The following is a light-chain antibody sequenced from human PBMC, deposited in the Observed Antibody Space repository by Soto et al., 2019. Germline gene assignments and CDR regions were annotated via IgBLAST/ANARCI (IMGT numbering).Light chain of an antibody. CDR1: SSDVGGYNY. J-gene: IGLJ1*01. Sequence: QSALTQPASVSGSPGQSITISCTGTSSDVGGYNYVSWYQQHPGKAPKLMIYDVSNRPSGVSNRFSGSKSGNTASLTISGVYAEDEADYYCSSYTSSSTLVFGTGTKVXVL. CDR2: DVS. CDR3: SSYTSSSTLV. V-gene: IGLV2-14*01.